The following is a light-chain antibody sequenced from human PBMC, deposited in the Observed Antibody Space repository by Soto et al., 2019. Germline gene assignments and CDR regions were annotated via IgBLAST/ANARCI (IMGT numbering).Light chain of an antibody. V-gene: IGKV3-20*01. CDR2: GAS. J-gene: IGKJ5*01. Sequence: EIWLTQSPGTLSLSPGDRATLSCGASQSVSSRYLAWYQQKPCQAPRLLIYGASSRATGIPDRFSGSGSGTDFTLTISRLQPADFAVYFCHQYGNSQPGTFGQGTRLEIK. CDR3: HQYGNSQPGT. CDR1: QSVSSRY.